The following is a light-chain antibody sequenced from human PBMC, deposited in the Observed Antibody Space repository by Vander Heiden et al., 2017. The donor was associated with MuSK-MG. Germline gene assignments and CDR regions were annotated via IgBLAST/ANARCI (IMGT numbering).Light chain of an antibody. Sequence: DIQMTQSPSSLSASVGDRVIITCRASLSLTTYVHWYQQKPGKAPKLLIYSASTLQRGVPSRFSGSGAGTDFTLTSSSLQPEDFATYYCQHSYTIPTFGQGTKVEI. CDR2: SAS. J-gene: IGKJ1*01. V-gene: IGKV1-39*01. CDR3: QHSYTIPT. CDR1: LSLTTY.